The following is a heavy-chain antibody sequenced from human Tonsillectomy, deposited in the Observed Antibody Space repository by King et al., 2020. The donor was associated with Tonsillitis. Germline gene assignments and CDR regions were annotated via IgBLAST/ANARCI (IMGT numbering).Heavy chain of an antibody. CDR1: GFIVSTNY. V-gene: IGHV3-66*01. Sequence: VQLVESGGGLVQPGGSLRLSCAASGFIVSTNYMSWVRQAPGKGLEWVSAFYSGGSTYYADSVKGRFTISSDNSKNTLYLQMNSLRAEDTAVYYCARDKYSSALSDYWGQGTLVTVSS. D-gene: IGHD5-18*01. CDR2: FYSGGST. CDR3: ARDKYSSALSDY. J-gene: IGHJ4*02.